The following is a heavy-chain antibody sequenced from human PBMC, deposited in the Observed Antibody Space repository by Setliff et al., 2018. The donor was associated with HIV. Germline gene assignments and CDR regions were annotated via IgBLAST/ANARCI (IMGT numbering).Heavy chain of an antibody. CDR2: LYNSGNT. D-gene: IGHD5-12*01. CDR3: ARLGDSGYDFRGYFDY. V-gene: IGHV4-4*07. J-gene: IGHJ4*02. CDR1: GASISSGY. Sequence: SETLSLTCTVSGASISSGYWSWIRQPAGKGLEWIGRLYNSGNTNYNPSLQSRISISVDTSKNQFSLKMSSVTAADTALYFCARLGDSGYDFRGYFDYWGQGKLVTVSS.